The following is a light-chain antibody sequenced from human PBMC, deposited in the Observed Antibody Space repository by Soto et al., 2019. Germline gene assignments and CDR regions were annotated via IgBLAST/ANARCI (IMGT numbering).Light chain of an antibody. Sequence: DIQMTQSPSTLSASVVDIVTITCRASQSINNWLAWYQQRTGKAPKLLTYDASNLESGVPSRFGGSGSGTEFILTISSLQPDDFATYYCQQYNRYPWTFGQGPMVDLK. CDR3: QQYNRYPWT. CDR1: QSINNW. CDR2: DAS. J-gene: IGKJ1*01. V-gene: IGKV1-5*01.